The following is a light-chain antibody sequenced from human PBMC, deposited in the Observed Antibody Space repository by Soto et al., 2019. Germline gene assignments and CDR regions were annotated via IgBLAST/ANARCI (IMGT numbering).Light chain of an antibody. J-gene: IGKJ4*01. CDR1: QSVSSY. Sequence: EIVLTQSPTTLSLSPGERATLSCRASQSVSSYFAWYQQKPGQAPRLLIYDASTRAAGIPARFSGSGSGTDFTLTIISLEPKDCAVYYCQQRSDWPLPFGGGTKVENK. CDR2: DAS. V-gene: IGKV3-11*01. CDR3: QQRSDWPLP.